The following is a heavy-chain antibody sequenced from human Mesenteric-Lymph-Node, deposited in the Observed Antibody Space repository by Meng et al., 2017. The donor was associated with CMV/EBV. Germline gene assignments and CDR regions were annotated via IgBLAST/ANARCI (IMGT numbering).Heavy chain of an antibody. V-gene: IGHV3-21*01. CDR2: ISPSTSYV. CDR3: ARVGVIAFDY. D-gene: IGHD2-21*01. CDR1: EFTFSRYS. J-gene: IGHJ4*02. Sequence: GESLKISCVASEFTFSRYSMTWVRQAPGKGLEWVSSISPSTSYVYYADSVKGRFTISRDNAKNSLYLQMNSLRAEDTAVYYCARVGVIAFDYWGQGTLVTVSS.